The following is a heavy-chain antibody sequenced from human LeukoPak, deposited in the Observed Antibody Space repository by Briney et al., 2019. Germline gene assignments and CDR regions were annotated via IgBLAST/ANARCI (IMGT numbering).Heavy chain of an antibody. CDR3: ASSPHAGRGSYHYYMDV. V-gene: IGHV1-2*02. CDR1: GYSFIGYY. J-gene: IGHJ6*03. Sequence: GASVKVSCKASGYSFIGYYIHWVRQAPGQGLEWMGWIHPNSGGANYAQKFQGRVTLTRDTSISTAYMELSSLRSDDTAVYYCASSPHAGRGSYHYYMDVWGKGTTVIVSS. D-gene: IGHD3-10*01. CDR2: IHPNSGGA.